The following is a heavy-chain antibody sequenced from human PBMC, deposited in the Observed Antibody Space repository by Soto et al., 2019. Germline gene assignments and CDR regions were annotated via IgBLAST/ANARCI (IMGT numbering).Heavy chain of an antibody. CDR2: IYYSGST. Sequence: SETLSLTCTVSGGSISSYYWSWIRQPPGKGLEWIGYIYYSGSTNYNPSLKSRVTRSVDTSKNQFSLKLSSVTAADTAVYYCARQSPTRRYYYYMDGWGKGTTVTVSS. J-gene: IGHJ6*03. CDR1: GGSISSYY. CDR3: ARQSPTRRYYYYMDG. V-gene: IGHV4-59*08.